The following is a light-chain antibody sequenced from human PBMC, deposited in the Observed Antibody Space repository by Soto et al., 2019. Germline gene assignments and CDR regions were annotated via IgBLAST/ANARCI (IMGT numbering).Light chain of an antibody. CDR3: CSYTGSSTLV. J-gene: IGLJ2*01. CDR2: DVS. V-gene: IGLV2-14*01. Sequence: QSALTQPASVSGSPGQSITIPCIGTSSDVGGYNFVSWYQEHPGKAPKVMIYDVSDRPSGVSDRFSGSKSGNTASLTISGLQAEDEADYYCCSYTGSSTLVFGGGTKLTVL. CDR1: SSDVGGYNF.